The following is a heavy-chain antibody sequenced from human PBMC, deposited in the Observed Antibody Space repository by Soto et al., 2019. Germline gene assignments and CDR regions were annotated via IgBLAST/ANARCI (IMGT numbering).Heavy chain of an antibody. D-gene: IGHD4-17*01. Sequence: SGPTLVNPTQTLTLTCTFSGFSLSTSGVGVGWIRQPPGKALEWLALIYWDDDKRYSRSLKSRLTITKDTSKNQVVLTMTNMDPVDTATYYCVHVDYVPDYGDYEFHYFDSWGQGTLVTVSS. J-gene: IGHJ4*02. CDR2: IYWDDDK. CDR1: GFSLSTSGVG. CDR3: VHVDYVPDYGDYEFHYFDS. V-gene: IGHV2-5*02.